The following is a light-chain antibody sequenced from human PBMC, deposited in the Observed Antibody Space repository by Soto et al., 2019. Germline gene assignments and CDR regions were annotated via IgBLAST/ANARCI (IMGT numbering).Light chain of an antibody. J-gene: IGKJ4*01. Sequence: EIVLTQSPATLSLSPGERATLSCRASQSVSTYLAWFQQKPGQAPRLLISDASNRATGIPERFSGSGSGTDFTLTITSLEPEDFAVYYCYQSSNWPLTFGGGTKVEIK. CDR1: QSVSTY. V-gene: IGKV3-11*01. CDR3: YQSSNWPLT. CDR2: DAS.